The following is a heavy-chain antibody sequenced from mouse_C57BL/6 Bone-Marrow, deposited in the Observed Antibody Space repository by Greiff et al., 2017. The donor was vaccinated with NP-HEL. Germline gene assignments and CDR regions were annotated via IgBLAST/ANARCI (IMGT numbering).Heavy chain of an antibody. CDR1: GYTFTDYN. V-gene: IGHV1-18*01. CDR2: INPNNGGT. CDR3: ARDSSGYLDY. D-gene: IGHD3-2*02. Sequence: EVKLQESGPELVKPGASVKIPCKASGYTFTDYNMDWVKQSHGKSLEWIGDINPNNGGTIYNQKFKGKATLTVDKSSSTAYMELRSLTSEDTAVYYCARDSSGYLDYWGQGTTLTVSS. J-gene: IGHJ2*01.